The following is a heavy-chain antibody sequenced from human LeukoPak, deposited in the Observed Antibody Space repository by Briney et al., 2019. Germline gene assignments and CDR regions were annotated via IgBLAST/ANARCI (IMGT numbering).Heavy chain of an antibody. J-gene: IGHJ3*02. D-gene: IGHD1-26*01. Sequence: SETLSLTCTVSGGSISSGSYYWSWIRQPAGKGLEWIGRIYTSGSTNYNPSLKSRVTISVDTSKNQFSLKLSSVTAADTAVYYCARDSGSYYVSDAFDIWGQGTMVTVSS. CDR2: IYTSGST. CDR3: ARDSGSYYVSDAFDI. V-gene: IGHV4-61*02. CDR1: GGSISSGSYY.